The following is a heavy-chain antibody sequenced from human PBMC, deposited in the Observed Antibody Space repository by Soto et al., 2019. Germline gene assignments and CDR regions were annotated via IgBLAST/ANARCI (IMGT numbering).Heavy chain of an antibody. Sequence: EVRLVESGGGLVKPGGSLRRSCAASGFIFSSYSINWVRQSPGNGLAWVSIISSDSSYIYYADSVKGRFTISRDNAKNSLYLQMDSLRVDDTAVYYCARAVATMPRGAPCDWCQGTLVTFSS. D-gene: IGHD3-10*01. J-gene: IGHJ4*02. CDR3: ARAVATMPRGAPCD. V-gene: IGHV3-21*01. CDR2: ISSDSSYI. CDR1: GFIFSSYS.